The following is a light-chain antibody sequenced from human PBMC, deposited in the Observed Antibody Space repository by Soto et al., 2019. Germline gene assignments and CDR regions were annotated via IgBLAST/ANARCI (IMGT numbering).Light chain of an antibody. V-gene: IGKV3D-20*01. J-gene: IGKJ1*01. Sequence: EIVMTQSPASLSVSPGERVTLSCRASQSVRSNYLAWYQQKPGLAPRLLIYDASSRATGIPDRFSGSGSGTDFTLTISRLEPEDFAVYYCQQYGSSPWTFGQGTKVDIK. CDR2: DAS. CDR3: QQYGSSPWT. CDR1: QSVRSNY.